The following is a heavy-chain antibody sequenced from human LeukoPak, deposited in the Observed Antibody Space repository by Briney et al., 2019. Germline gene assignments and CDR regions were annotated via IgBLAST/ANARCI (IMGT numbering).Heavy chain of an antibody. CDR3: ARVFAVAGTRRVYFQH. CDR2: INPNSGGT. D-gene: IGHD6-19*01. J-gene: IGHJ1*01. Sequence: ASVKVSCKASGYTFTGYYMYWVRQAPGQGLEWMGWINPNSGGTNYAQKFQGRVTMTRDTSISTAYMELSRLRSDDTAVYYCARVFAVAGTRRVYFQHWGQGTLVTVSS. CDR1: GYTFTGYY. V-gene: IGHV1-2*02.